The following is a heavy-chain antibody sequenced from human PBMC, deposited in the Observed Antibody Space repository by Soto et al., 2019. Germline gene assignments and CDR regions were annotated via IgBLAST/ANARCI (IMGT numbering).Heavy chain of an antibody. D-gene: IGHD2-15*01. CDR1: GFTFSSYA. CDR2: ISGSGGST. CDR3: AKEIRVVVVATVWYFDL. V-gene: IGHV3-23*01. Sequence: EVQLLESGGGLVQPGGSLRLSCAASGFTFSSYAMSWVRQAPGKGLEWVSAISGSGGSTYYADSEKGRFTISRDNAKNTLYLQMNSLRAEDTAVYYCAKEIRVVVVATVWYFDLWGRGTLVTVSS. J-gene: IGHJ2*01.